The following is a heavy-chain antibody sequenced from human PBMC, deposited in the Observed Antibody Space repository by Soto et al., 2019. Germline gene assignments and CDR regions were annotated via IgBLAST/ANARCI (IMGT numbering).Heavy chain of an antibody. CDR2: ISSSSSTI. CDR1: GFTFSSYS. J-gene: IGHJ6*02. CDR3: AREGFGEQYYYHGMDV. Sequence: GGSLRLSCAASGFTFSSYSMNWVRQAPGKGLEWVSYISSSSSTIYYADSVKGRFTISRDNAKNSLYLQMNSLRAEDTAVYDSAREGFGEQYYYHGMDVWGQGTTVTVSS. V-gene: IGHV3-48*01. D-gene: IGHD3-10*01.